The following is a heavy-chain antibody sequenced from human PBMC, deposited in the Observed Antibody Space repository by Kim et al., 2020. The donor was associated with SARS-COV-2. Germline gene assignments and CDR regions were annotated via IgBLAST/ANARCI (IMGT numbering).Heavy chain of an antibody. D-gene: IGHD6-19*01. J-gene: IGHJ4*02. V-gene: IGHV3-15*01. CDR2: DGGTT. Sequence: DGGTTDSAAPVKGRFTISRDDSKNTLYLQMNSLKTEDTAVYYCTTDCGGWYFCYWGQGTLVTVSS. CDR3: TTDCGGWYFCY.